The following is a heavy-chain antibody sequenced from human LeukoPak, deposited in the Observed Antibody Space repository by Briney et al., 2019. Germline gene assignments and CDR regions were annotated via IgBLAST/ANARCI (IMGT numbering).Heavy chain of an antibody. V-gene: IGHV3-74*01. J-gene: IGHJ1*01. D-gene: IGHD3-22*01. CDR3: ARAPSEIGGYYPEYFRH. Sequence: GGSLRLSCAASGFTFSTYWMHWVRQAPGKGLVWASRIKSDGSTNYADSVKGRFTISRDNAKNTVSLQMNSLRPEDTGVYYCARAPSEIGGYYPEYFRHWGQGTLVTVSS. CDR1: GFTFSTYW. CDR2: IKSDGST.